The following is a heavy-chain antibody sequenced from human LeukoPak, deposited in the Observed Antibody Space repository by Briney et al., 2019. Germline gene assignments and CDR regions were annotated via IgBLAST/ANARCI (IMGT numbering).Heavy chain of an antibody. D-gene: IGHD5-12*01. CDR2: ISSTGTTI. CDR1: GFTFSSYE. Sequence: GGSLRLSCAASGFTFSSYEMNLVRQAPGKGLELVSYISSTGTTIYYADSVKGRFTISRDNAKNSLYLQMNSLRAEDTAVYYCARTSGYDRNFDYWGQGTLVTVSS. V-gene: IGHV3-48*03. CDR3: ARTSGYDRNFDY. J-gene: IGHJ4*02.